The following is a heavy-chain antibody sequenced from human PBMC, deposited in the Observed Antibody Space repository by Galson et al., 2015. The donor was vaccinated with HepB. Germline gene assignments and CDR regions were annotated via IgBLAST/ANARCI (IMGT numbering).Heavy chain of an antibody. CDR1: GGSISSGNYY. J-gene: IGHJ3*02. CDR3: AREILAHSSGWSYAFDM. D-gene: IGHD6-19*01. Sequence: TLSLTCTVSGGSISSGNYYWNWIRQPAGKGLEWIGRISSSGSTNDNPSLKSRVTISVDTSKNQFSLNLSPVTAADAAVYYCAREILAHSSGWSYAFDMWGQGTMVTVSS. V-gene: IGHV4-61*02. CDR2: ISSSGST.